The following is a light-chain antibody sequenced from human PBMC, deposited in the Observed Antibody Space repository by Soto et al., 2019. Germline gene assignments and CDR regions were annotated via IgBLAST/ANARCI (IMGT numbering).Light chain of an antibody. Sequence: QSALTQPRSVSGSPGQSVTISCTGTSSDVGAYDHVSWYQQYPGKAPKLMIHDVNQRPSGVPDRLSGSKSGNTASLTISGLQAEDEADYYCCSFAAMSGYVFGTGTKVTVL. CDR3: CSFAAMSGYV. CDR1: SSDVGAYDH. CDR2: DVN. J-gene: IGLJ1*01. V-gene: IGLV2-11*01.